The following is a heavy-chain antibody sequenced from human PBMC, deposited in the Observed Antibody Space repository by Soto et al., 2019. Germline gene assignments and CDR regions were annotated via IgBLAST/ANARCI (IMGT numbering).Heavy chain of an antibody. Sequence: GESLKISCKGSEYYFSNYWISWVRQMPGKGLEWMGRIDPSDSSTDYSPSFQGHVTISVAKSISTAYLQWSSLKASDTAIYYCARPNDTLTGYYALDTWGQGTVVTVSS. CDR1: EYYFSNYW. V-gene: IGHV5-10-1*01. D-gene: IGHD3-9*01. CDR2: IDPSDSST. CDR3: ARPNDTLTGYYALDT. J-gene: IGHJ3*02.